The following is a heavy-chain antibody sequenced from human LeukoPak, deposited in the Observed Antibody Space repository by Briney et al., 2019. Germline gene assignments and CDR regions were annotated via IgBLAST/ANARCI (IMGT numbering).Heavy chain of an antibody. CDR3: ATGTVTTLH. CDR1: GFTFSSYA. Sequence: GGSLRLSCAASGFTFSSYAMHWVRQAPGKGLEWVAVISYDGSNKYYADSVKGRFTISRDNSKNTLYLQMNSLRAEDTAVYYCATGTVTTLHWGQGTLVTVSS. D-gene: IGHD4-17*01. CDR2: ISYDGSNK. J-gene: IGHJ4*02. V-gene: IGHV3-30*04.